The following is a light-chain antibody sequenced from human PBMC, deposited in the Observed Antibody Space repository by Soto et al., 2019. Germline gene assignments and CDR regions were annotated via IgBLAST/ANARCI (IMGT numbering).Light chain of an antibody. CDR2: KAS. Sequence: DIPMTQSPSTLSASVGDRVTITCRASQSISSWLAWYQQKPGKAPKLLIYKASSIESGVPSRFSGSGSGTEFTLTISSLQPDDFATYYCQQYNSYWRTFGQGTKVEIK. CDR1: QSISSW. CDR3: QQYNSYWRT. J-gene: IGKJ1*01. V-gene: IGKV1-5*03.